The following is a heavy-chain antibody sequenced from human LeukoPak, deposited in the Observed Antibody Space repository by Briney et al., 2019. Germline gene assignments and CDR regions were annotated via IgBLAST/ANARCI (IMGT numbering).Heavy chain of an antibody. CDR2: ISGSGGST. Sequence: GGSLRLSCAASGFTFSSYAMSWVRQAPGKGLEWVSAISGSGGSTYYADSVKGRFTISRDNSKNTLFLQMNSLRAEDTAIYYCARDLNYYGSGSHNGMDVWGQGTTVTVSS. J-gene: IGHJ6*02. CDR3: ARDLNYYGSGSHNGMDV. D-gene: IGHD3-10*01. V-gene: IGHV3-23*01. CDR1: GFTFSSYA.